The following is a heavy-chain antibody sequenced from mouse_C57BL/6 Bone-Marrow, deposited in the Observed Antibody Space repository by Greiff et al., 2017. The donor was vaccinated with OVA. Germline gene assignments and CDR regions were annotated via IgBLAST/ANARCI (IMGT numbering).Heavy chain of an antibody. CDR3: ARDYYYGSSPHYYAMDY. CDR1: GYTFTSYW. V-gene: IGHV1-53*01. D-gene: IGHD1-1*01. CDR2: INPSNGGT. J-gene: IGHJ4*01. Sequence: QVQLQQSGTELVKPGASVKLSCKASGYTFTSYWMHWVKQRPGQGLEWIGNINPSNGGTNYNEKFKSKATLTVDKSSSTAYMQLSSLTSEDSAVYYCARDYYYGSSPHYYAMDYWGQGTSVTVSS.